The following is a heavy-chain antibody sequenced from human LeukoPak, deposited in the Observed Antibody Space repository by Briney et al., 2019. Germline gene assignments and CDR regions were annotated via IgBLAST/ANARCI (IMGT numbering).Heavy chain of an antibody. D-gene: IGHD2-21*02. J-gene: IGHJ6*02. V-gene: IGHV7-4-1*02. CDR1: GYTFTSYA. CDR3: ASGWSGLPLHGMDV. CDR2: INTNTGNP. Sequence: ASVKVSCKASGYTFTSYAMNWVRQAPGQGLEWMGWINTNTGNPTYAQGFTGRFVFSLDTSVSTAYLQISSLKAEDTAVYYCASGWSGLPLHGMDVWGQGTTVTVSS.